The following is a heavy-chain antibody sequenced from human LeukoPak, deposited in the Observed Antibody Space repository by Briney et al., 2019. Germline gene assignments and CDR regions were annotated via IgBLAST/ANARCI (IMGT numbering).Heavy chain of an antibody. CDR2: INHSGST. J-gene: IGHJ4*02. Sequence: ASETLSLTCAVYGGSFSGYYWSWIRQPPGKGLEWIGEINHSGSTNYNPSLKSRVTISVDTSKNQFSLKLSSVTAADTAVYYCARGDGDFDYWGQGTLVTVSS. D-gene: IGHD4-17*01. CDR1: GGSFSGYY. CDR3: ARGDGDFDY. V-gene: IGHV4-34*01.